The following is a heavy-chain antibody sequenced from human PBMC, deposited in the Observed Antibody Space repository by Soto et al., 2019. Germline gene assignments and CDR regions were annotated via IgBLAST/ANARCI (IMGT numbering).Heavy chain of an antibody. D-gene: IGHD3-3*01. Sequence: QVQLQQWGAGLLKPSETLSLTCAVYGGSFSGYYWSWIRQPPGKGLEWIGEINHSGSTNYNPSLKRRVTISVDTSKNQFSLKLSSVTAADTAVYYCARVGIRVVTSYNWCDPWGQGTLVTVSS. CDR1: GGSFSGYY. CDR2: INHSGST. CDR3: ARVGIRVVTSYNWCDP. J-gene: IGHJ5*02. V-gene: IGHV4-34*01.